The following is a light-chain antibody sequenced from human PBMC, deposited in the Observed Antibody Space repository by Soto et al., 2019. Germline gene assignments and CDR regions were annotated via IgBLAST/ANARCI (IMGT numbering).Light chain of an antibody. V-gene: IGLV2-14*01. J-gene: IGLJ1*01. CDR1: SSDVGGYNY. Sequence: QSALTQPASVSGSPGQSITISCTGTSSDVGGYNYVSWYQQHPGQAPKLMIYDVSNRPSGVSNRFSGSKSGNTASLTISALQAEDEADYNCSSYTSSSTLPYVFGTGTKLTVL. CDR2: DVS. CDR3: SSYTSSSTLPYV.